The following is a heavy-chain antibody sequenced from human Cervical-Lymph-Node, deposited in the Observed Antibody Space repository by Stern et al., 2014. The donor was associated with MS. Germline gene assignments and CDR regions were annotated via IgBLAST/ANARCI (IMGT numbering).Heavy chain of an antibody. CDR2: IYPGDSDT. J-gene: IGHJ4*02. D-gene: IGHD2-2*02. CDR3: ARSTGYCSSTSCYTPFDY. CDR1: GYSFTSYW. Sequence: VQLVQSGAEVKKPGESLKISCKGSGYSFTSYWIGWVRQMPGKGLEWMGIIYPGDSDTRYSPSFQGQVTISADKSISTAYLQWSSLKASDTAMYYCARSTGYCSSTSCYTPFDYWGQGTLVTVSS. V-gene: IGHV5-51*01.